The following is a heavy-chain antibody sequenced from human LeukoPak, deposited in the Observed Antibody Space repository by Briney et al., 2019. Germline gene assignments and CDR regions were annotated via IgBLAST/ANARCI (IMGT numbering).Heavy chain of an antibody. CDR3: SKDRGYSSPWDDAFDN. CDR2: IRYDGSNK. J-gene: IGHJ3*02. CDR1: GFTFSSYG. V-gene: IGHV3-30*02. Sequence: PGGSLRLSCAASGFTFSSYGMHWVRQAPGKGLEWVAFIRYDGSNKYYADSVKGRFTISRDNSKNTLYLQMNSLRAEDTAVYYCSKDRGYSSPWDDAFDNWGQGTMVTVSS. D-gene: IGHD4-11*01.